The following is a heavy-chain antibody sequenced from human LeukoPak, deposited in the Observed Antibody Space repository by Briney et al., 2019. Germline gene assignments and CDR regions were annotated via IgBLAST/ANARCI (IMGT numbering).Heavy chain of an antibody. J-gene: IGHJ4*02. CDR2: IIPIFGTA. V-gene: IGHV1-69*13. Sequence: SVKVSCKASGYTFTGYYMHWVRQAPGQGLEWMGGIIPIFGTANYAQKFQGRVTITADESTSAAYMELSSLRSEDTAVYYCARGRIVAIYFDYWGQGTLVTVSS. D-gene: IGHD5-12*01. CDR1: GYTFTGYY. CDR3: ARGRIVAIYFDY.